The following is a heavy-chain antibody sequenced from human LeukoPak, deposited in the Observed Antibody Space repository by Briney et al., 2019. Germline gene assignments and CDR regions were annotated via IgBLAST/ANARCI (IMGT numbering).Heavy chain of an antibody. V-gene: IGHV3-7*01. Sequence: GGSLRLSCAASGFTFSTYWMSWVRQAPGKGLEWVANIKQDGSKKCYVDSVRGRFTISRDNAKNSLYLQMNGLRAEDTAVYYCARDSIDPGVAAAGNYDYWGQGTLVTVSS. J-gene: IGHJ4*02. CDR3: ARDSIDPGVAAAGNYDY. D-gene: IGHD6-13*01. CDR1: GFTFSTYW. CDR2: IKQDGSKK.